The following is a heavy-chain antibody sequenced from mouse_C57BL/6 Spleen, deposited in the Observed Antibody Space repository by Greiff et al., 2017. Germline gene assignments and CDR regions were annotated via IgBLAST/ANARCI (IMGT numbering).Heavy chain of an antibody. J-gene: IGHJ2*01. D-gene: IGHD4-1*01. CDR1: GYTFTSYW. CDR3: ARSLANWDYFDY. V-gene: IGHV1-50*01. CDR2: IDPSDSYT. Sequence: QVQLQQPGAELVQPGASVKLSCKASGYTFTSYWMQWVKQRPGQGLEWIGEIDPSDSYTNYNQKFKGKATLTVDTSSSTAYMQLSSLTSEDSAVYYCARSLANWDYFDYWGQGTTLTVSS.